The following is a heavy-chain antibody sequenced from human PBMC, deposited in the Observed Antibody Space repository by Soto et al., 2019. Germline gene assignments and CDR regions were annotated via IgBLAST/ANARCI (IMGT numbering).Heavy chain of an antibody. CDR2: INPNSGGT. D-gene: IGHD6-19*01. V-gene: IGHV1-2*02. CDR1: GYTFTGYY. Sequence: ASVKVSCKASGYTFTGYYMHWVRQAPGQGLEWMGWINPNSGGTNYAQKFQGRVAMTRDTSISTAYMELSRLRSDDTAVYYCARDPIAVAGGWFDPWGQGTLVTVSS. CDR3: ARDPIAVAGGWFDP. J-gene: IGHJ5*02.